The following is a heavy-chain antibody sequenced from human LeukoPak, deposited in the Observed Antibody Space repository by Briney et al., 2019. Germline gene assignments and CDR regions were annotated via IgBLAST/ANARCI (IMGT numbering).Heavy chain of an antibody. V-gene: IGHV3-9*01. D-gene: IGHD3-10*01. CDR2: IRGNRDNI. CDR3: ARESYYGSGPMKYYYYMDV. CDR1: GFSFDAYA. Sequence: PGRSLRLSWAVSGFSFDAYAVHWIRPLPRKGRGLGSAIRGNRDNIGYADSVKGRFTTPRDNAKNSLYLQMNSLRAEDTAVYYCARESYYGSGPMKYYYYMDVWGKGTTVTISS. J-gene: IGHJ6*03.